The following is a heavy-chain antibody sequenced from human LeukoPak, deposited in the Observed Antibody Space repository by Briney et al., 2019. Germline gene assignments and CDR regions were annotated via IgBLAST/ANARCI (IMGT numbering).Heavy chain of an antibody. CDR3: ARGSKGSSARGYYYYMDV. D-gene: IGHD2-15*01. CDR1: GGSFSGYY. Sequence: SETLSLTCAVYGGSFSGYYWSWIRQPPGKGLEWIGEINHSGSTNYNPSLKSRVTISVDTYKNQFYLKLSSVTAADTAVYYCARGSKGSSARGYYYYMDVWGKGTAVTVSS. J-gene: IGHJ6*03. V-gene: IGHV4-34*01. CDR2: INHSGST.